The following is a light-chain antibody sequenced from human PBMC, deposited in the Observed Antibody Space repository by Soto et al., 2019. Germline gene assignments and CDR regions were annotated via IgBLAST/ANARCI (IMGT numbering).Light chain of an antibody. CDR1: QSISSY. J-gene: IGKJ4*01. V-gene: IGKV1-39*01. CDR3: QQSYSTPLT. Sequence: IQMTQSPSSLSASVGDRVTITCRASQSISSYLNWHQQKPGKAPKLLIYAASSLQSGVPSRFSGSGSGTDFTLTISSLQPEDFATYYCQQSYSTPLTFGGGNKVDIK. CDR2: AAS.